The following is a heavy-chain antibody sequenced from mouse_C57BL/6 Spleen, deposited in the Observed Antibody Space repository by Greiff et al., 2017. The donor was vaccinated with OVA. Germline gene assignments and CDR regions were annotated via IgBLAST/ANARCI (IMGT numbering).Heavy chain of an antibody. CDR1: GFNIKDYY. CDR2: IDPEDGDT. Sequence: VQLQQSGAELVRPGASVKLSCTASGFNIKDYYMHWVKQRPEQGLEWIGRIDPEDGDTDYAPKFQGKATMTADTSSNTAYLQLSSLTSEDSAVYYCTTAGTTVGGPDYWGQGTTLTVSS. J-gene: IGHJ2*01. CDR3: TTAGTTVGGPDY. D-gene: IGHD1-1*01. V-gene: IGHV14-1*01.